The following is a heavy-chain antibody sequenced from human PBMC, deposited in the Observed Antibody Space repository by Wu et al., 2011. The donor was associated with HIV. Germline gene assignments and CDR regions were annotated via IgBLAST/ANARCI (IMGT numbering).Heavy chain of an antibody. Sequence: QVQLVQSGAEVKKPGASVKVSCKASGGSFSRNGISWVRQAPGQGLEWMGRIIPIHDTTNSAQRVQERVTITADESSSTAYIELSSLKSEDTAVYYCTTLLTYWGQGTLVTVSS. J-gene: IGHJ4*02. CDR2: IIPIHDTT. CDR1: GGSFSRNG. D-gene: IGHD3-9*01. CDR3: TTLLTY. V-gene: IGHV1-69*11.